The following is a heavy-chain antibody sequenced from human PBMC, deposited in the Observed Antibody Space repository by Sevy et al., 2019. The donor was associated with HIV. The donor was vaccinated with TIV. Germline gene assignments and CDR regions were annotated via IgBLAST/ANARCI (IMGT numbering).Heavy chain of an antibody. J-gene: IGHJ3*02. CDR1: GFTFSSHE. V-gene: IGHV3-48*03. Sequence: GGSLRLSCAASGFTFSSHEMNWVRQAPGKGLEWVSYITSSGSTMYYADSVKGRFTISRDNAKNSLYLQMNSLRAEDTAIYYCARVFYGGKRDDAFAIWGQGTMVTASS. CDR2: ITSSGSTM. CDR3: ARVFYGGKRDDAFAI. D-gene: IGHD4-17*01.